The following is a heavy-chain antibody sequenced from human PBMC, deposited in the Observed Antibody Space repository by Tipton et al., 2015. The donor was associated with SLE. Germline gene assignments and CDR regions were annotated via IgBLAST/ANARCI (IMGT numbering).Heavy chain of an antibody. V-gene: IGHV3-11*01. D-gene: IGHD3-10*01. Sequence: GSLRLSCAASGFTFSGYYMFWIRQAPGKGPEWISHISGGGNDRFYADSVRGRFTISRDNAKKSLYLEMISLRPEDTALYYCVRDSVGFGSGSRPAYFDYWGQGTLVTVSS. CDR3: VRDSVGFGSGSRPAYFDY. CDR2: ISGGGNDR. CDR1: GFTFSGYY. J-gene: IGHJ4*02.